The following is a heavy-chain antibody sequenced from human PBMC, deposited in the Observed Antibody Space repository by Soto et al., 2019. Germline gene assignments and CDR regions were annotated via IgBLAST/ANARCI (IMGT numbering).Heavy chain of an antibody. J-gene: IGHJ4*02. CDR3: ARGGYSCYVIY. Sequence: QVQLVESGGGLVKPGGSLRLSCAASGFTFSDYYMTWIRQAPGKGLEYISYISGSGTTKYHADSVKGRFTISRDNAKNSLYLQMNSLRAEDTAVYYCARGGYSCYVIYWGQGTLVTVSS. V-gene: IGHV3-11*01. CDR2: ISGSGTTK. CDR1: GFTFSDYY. D-gene: IGHD5-12*01.